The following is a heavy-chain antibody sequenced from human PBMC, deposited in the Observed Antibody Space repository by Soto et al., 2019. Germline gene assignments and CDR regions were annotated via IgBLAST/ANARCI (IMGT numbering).Heavy chain of an antibody. CDR1: GYTFTGYY. CDR3: ARDLLYYFDSTGEAYYGMDV. CDR2: INPNSGGT. V-gene: IGHV1-2*04. J-gene: IGHJ6*02. Sequence: ASVKVSCKASGYTFTGYYMHWVRQAPGQGLEWMGWINPNSGGTNYAQKFQGWVTVTRNSSISTAYLELSRLRSDDPAVYYCARDLLYYFDSTGEAYYGMDVWGQGTTVTVSS. D-gene: IGHD3-9*01.